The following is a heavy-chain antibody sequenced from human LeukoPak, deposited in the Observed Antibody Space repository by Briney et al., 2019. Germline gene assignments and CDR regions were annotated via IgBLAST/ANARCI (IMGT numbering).Heavy chain of an antibody. CDR1: GFSFSDNY. CDR2: ISSGSSYI. CDR3: ARQVGVDDAFDI. Sequence: GGSLRLSCAASGFSFSDNYMSWIRQAPGKGLEWVSSISSGSSYIFYADSVKGRFTISRDNAKNSLYLQMNSLRAEDTAVYYCARQVGVDDAFDIWGQGTMVTISS. V-gene: IGHV3-11*06. J-gene: IGHJ3*02. D-gene: IGHD1-26*01.